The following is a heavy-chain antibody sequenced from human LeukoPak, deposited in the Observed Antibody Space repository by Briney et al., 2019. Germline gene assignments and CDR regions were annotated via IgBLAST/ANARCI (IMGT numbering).Heavy chain of an antibody. V-gene: IGHV3-23*01. CDR3: AKDPTDFDSSGQTYFDY. CDR2: ISTSGGRT. CDR1: GFTVSNNY. Sequence: PGGSLRLSCAASGFTVSNNYMRWVRQAPGKGLEWASAISTSGGRTFYADSVKGRFTISRDNSKNTLYLQMNSLKAEDTAIYYCAKDPTDFDSSGQTYFDYWGQGTLVTVSS. J-gene: IGHJ4*02. D-gene: IGHD3-22*01.